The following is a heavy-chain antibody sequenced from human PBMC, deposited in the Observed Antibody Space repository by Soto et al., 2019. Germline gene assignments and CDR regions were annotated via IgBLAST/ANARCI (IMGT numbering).Heavy chain of an antibody. CDR3: ASHGTSIAARLYYYFDY. V-gene: IGHV1-69*01. D-gene: IGHD6-6*01. Sequence: QVQLVQSGAEVKKPGSSVKVSCKASGGTFSSYAISWVRQAPGQGLVWMGGIIPIFGTANYAQKFQGRVTITADDSRSTAYMELSIVRSEVTAVYYCASHGTSIAARLYYYFDYWGQGTLVTVSS. CDR1: GGTFSSYA. CDR2: IIPIFGTA. J-gene: IGHJ4*02.